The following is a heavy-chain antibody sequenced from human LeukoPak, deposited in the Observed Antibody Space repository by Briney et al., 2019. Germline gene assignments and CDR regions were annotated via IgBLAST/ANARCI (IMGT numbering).Heavy chain of an antibody. CDR1: GFTFSSYA. Sequence: GGSLRPSCAVSGFTFSSYAMTWVRQAPGKGLEWVSIIYSGDNTYYADSVKGRFTISRDNSNNTLYLQMNSLRVEDTAVYYCARHFGSGLSYRGEGALVTVSS. CDR3: ARHFGSGLSY. CDR2: IYSGDNT. V-gene: IGHV3-66*04. J-gene: IGHJ4*01. D-gene: IGHD6-19*01.